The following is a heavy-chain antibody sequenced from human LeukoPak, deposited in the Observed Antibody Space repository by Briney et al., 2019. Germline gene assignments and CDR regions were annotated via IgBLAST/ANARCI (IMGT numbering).Heavy chain of an antibody. V-gene: IGHV4-31*03. Sequence: SETLSVTCTVSGDSMNSGGSDWSWIRQHPGKGLEWIGYIHYSGSTYYNPSLKSRVTISVDTSKNQFSLKLSSVTAADTAVYYCARQLGSGCSDAFDVWGQGTMVTVSS. CDR1: GDSMNSGGSD. CDR3: ARQLGSGCSDAFDV. D-gene: IGHD6-19*01. CDR2: IHYSGST. J-gene: IGHJ3*01.